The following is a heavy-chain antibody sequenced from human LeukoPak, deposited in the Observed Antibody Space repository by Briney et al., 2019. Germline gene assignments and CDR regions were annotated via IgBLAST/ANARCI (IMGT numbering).Heavy chain of an antibody. D-gene: IGHD3-3*01. Sequence: SETLSLTCTVSGYSISSAYYWGWIRQPPGKGLEWIGSIHYSGSTYYNPSLKSRVTISVDTSKNHFSLKLNSVTAADTAVYYCAREPLVLRFLAWLSRFGFDNWGQGTLVTVSS. CDR2: IHYSGST. V-gene: IGHV4-38-2*02. CDR3: AREPLVLRFLAWLSRFGFDN. CDR1: GYSISSAYY. J-gene: IGHJ4*02.